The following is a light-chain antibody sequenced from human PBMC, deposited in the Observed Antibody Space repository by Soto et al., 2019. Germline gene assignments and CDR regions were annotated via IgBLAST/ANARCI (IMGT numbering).Light chain of an antibody. CDR2: GAS. Sequence: EILMTQSPSTLSVSPGERVTFSCGASQRIYSNLAWYQHTPGQAPRLLISGASTGATGLPSRFSGSGSGTDFTLTINSLQSEDVEVYYCQQYHHWPVTFGGGTKVDIK. CDR3: QQYHHWPVT. CDR1: QRIYSN. J-gene: IGKJ4*01. V-gene: IGKV3-15*01.